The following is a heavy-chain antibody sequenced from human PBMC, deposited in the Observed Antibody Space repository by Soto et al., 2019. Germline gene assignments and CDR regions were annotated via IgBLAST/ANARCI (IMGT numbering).Heavy chain of an antibody. J-gene: IGHJ4*02. CDR3: ARDGWELLPLY. CDR1: GYTFTNYS. CDR2: ISTYNGNT. D-gene: IGHD1-26*01. V-gene: IGHV1-18*01. Sequence: QVQLVQSGSEVKNPGASVKVSCKASGYTFTNYSISWVRQAPGQGLEWMGWISTYNGNTNYAQKLQGRVTMTTDTSTRTASMELRSLRSDDTAVYYCARDGWELLPLYWVQGTLVTVSS.